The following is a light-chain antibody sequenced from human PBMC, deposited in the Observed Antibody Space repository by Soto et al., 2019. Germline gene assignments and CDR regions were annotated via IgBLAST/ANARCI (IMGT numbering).Light chain of an antibody. CDR1: QGISTY. CDR3: HQYNYLHT. CDR2: DVS. Sequence: IQMTQSPSSLSACLGDRVTISCRASQGISTYLAWYQQKPGKAPTLLISDVSRLESGVPSRFSGSGSGTEFTLTISGLQPDDFATYYCHQYNYLHTFGQGTKVDIK. J-gene: IGKJ2*01. V-gene: IGKV1-5*01.